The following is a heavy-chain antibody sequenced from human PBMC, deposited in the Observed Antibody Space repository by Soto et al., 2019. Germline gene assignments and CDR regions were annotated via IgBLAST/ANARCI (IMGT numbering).Heavy chain of an antibody. V-gene: IGHV3-23*01. CDR2: ISGSGGST. J-gene: IGHJ6*02. CDR3: AESTRSYGSGSYYYYGMDV. CDR1: GFTFSSYA. D-gene: IGHD3-10*01. Sequence: GGSLRLSCAASGFTFSSYAMSWVRQAPGKGLEWVSVISGSGGSTYYADSVKGRFTISRDNSKNTLYVQMNSLRAEDTAVYYCAESTRSYGSGSYYYYGMDVWGQGTTVTVSS.